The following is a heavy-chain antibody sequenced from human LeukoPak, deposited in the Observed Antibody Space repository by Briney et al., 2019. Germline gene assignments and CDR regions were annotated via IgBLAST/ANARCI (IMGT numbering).Heavy chain of an antibody. CDR1: GASFSGHY. D-gene: IGHD1-14*01. CDR2: ISHIGST. J-gene: IGHJ3*02. CDR3: ARDRISINALDM. Sequence: SETLSLTCTVSGASFSGHYLTWIRQPPGKGLEWIGYISHIGSTNYNPSLKSRVTISVDTSKNQSSLKLTSVTAADTAVYYCARDRISINALDMWGQGTMVTVSS. V-gene: IGHV4-59*11.